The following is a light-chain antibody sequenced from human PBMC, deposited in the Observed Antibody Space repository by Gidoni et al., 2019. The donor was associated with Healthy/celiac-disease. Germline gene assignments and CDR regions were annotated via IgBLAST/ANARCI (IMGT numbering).Light chain of an antibody. J-gene: IGLJ2*01. CDR3: SSYTSSSTLV. CDR2: EVS. Sequence: QSALTQPASVPGSPGQSITISCTGTSSDVGGYNYVSWYQQHPGKAPKLMIYEVSNRPSGVSNLFSGSKSGNTASLTISGLQAEDEADYYCSSYTSSSTLVFGGGTKLTVL. V-gene: IGLV2-14*01. CDR1: SSDVGGYNY.